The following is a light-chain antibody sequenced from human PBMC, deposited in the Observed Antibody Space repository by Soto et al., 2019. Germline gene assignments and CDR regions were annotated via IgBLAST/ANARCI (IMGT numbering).Light chain of an antibody. Sequence: PLSGNGVHGESVSIFCTETSSDVGVYNYVSWYQQHPGKAPKLMIYDVSKRPSGVPDRFSGFKSGNTASLAISGLQAEDEADYSCCSHAGTYIYVFGTGTKFTV. CDR3: CSHAGTYIYV. CDR2: DVS. V-gene: IGLV2-11*01. CDR1: SSDVGVYNY. J-gene: IGLJ1*01.